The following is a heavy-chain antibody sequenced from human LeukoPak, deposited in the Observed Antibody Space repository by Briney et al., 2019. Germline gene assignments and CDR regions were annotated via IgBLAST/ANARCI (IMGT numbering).Heavy chain of an antibody. CDR2: ISSSGSYI. CDR3: AREGPINNGDLDY. CDR1: GFTFSSYS. D-gene: IGHD1/OR15-1a*01. V-gene: IGHV3-21*01. Sequence: GGSLRLSCAASGFTFSSYSMNWVRQAPGKGLEWVSFISSSGSYIFHADSVEGRFTISRDNAQNSLYLQMNSLRAEDTAVYYCAREGPINNGDLDYWGQGTLVTVSS. J-gene: IGHJ4*02.